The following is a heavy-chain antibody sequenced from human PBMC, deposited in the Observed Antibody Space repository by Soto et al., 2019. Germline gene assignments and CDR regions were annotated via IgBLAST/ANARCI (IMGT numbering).Heavy chain of an antibody. V-gene: IGHV4-31*03. CDR2: IYYSGST. J-gene: IGHJ6*02. CDR3: ARGEGRLGELSRDTYYYYGMDF. CDR1: GGSISSGGYY. Sequence: QVQLQESGPGLVKPSQTLSLTCTVSGGSISSGGYYWSWIRQHPGKGLEWIGYIYYSGSTYYNPSLKMRVTISVDTCKNQFSLKLSSVTAADTAVYYCARGEGRLGELSRDTYYYYGMDFWGQGTTVTVSS. D-gene: IGHD3-16*02.